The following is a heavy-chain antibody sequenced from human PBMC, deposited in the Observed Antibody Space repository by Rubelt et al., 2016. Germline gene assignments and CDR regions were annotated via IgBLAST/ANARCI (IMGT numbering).Heavy chain of an antibody. J-gene: IGHJ4*02. CDR3: ARASGYGSSSLDY. CDR2: ISGYNGKT. Sequence: GAAVKVSCKASGYTFTTYGFSWVRQAPGQGLEWMGWISGYNGKTNYVQSLQGRINMTTDTSTSTAYMELRNLRSDDTASYYCARASGYGSSSLDYRGRGTLVTVSS. V-gene: IGHV1-18*01. D-gene: IGHD6-6*01. CDR1: GYTFTTYG.